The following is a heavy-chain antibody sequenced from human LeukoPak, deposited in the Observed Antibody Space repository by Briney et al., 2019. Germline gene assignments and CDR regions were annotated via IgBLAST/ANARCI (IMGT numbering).Heavy chain of an antibody. V-gene: IGHV1-2*02. CDR3: ARVSSAMVELHLDY. Sequence: GASVKVSCKASGYTFTGYYMHWVRQAPGQGLEWMGWINPNSGGTNYAQKFQGRVTMTRDTSISTAYMELSRLRSDDTAVYYCARVSSAMVELHLDYWGQGTLVTVSS. D-gene: IGHD5-18*01. J-gene: IGHJ4*02. CDR2: INPNSGGT. CDR1: GYTFTGYY.